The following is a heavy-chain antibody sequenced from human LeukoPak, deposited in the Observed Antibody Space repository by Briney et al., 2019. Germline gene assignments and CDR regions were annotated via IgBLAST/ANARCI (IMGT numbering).Heavy chain of an antibody. Sequence: GGSLRLSCAASGFTVSSNYISWVRQAPGKGLEWVSVIYSGGSTYYADSVKGRFTISRDNSKNTLYLQMNSLRAEDTAVYYCAGIAAAGTYFDYWGQGTLVTVSS. CDR3: AGIAAAGTYFDY. V-gene: IGHV3-53*01. D-gene: IGHD6-13*01. CDR1: GFTVSSNY. CDR2: IYSGGST. J-gene: IGHJ4*02.